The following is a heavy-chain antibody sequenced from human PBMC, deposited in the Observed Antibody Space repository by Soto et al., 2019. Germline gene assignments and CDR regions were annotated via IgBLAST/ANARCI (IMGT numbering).Heavy chain of an antibody. V-gene: IGHV3-11*01. CDR3: ARDGKRINSIRYDYYIFNVAV. D-gene: IGHD2-2*01. CDR2: ISSSGYTI. CDR1: GFTFSDYY. J-gene: IGHJ6*03. Sequence: QVQLVESGGGLVKPGGSLRLSCESSGFTFSDYYMSWIRQAPGKGLEWVSYISSSGYTIYYADSVKGRFTMSRDNAKNALILQMDRLSTEDTAVYYCARDGKRINSIRYDYYIFNVAVWGKGTTVTAPS.